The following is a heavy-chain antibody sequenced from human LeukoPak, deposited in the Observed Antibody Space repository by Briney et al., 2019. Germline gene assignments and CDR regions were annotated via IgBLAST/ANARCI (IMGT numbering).Heavy chain of an antibody. CDR1: GFTFSSYA. CDR3: ARDQRTLVRGVSPD. CDR2: ISGDGGNT. Sequence: PGGSLRLSCAASGFTFSSYAMSWVRQAPGKGLEWVSGISGDGGNTNYADSVKGRFTISRDNSKSTLFLQMNSLRAEDTAVYYCARDQRTLVRGVSPDWGQGTLVTVSS. D-gene: IGHD3-10*01. J-gene: IGHJ4*02. V-gene: IGHV3-23*01.